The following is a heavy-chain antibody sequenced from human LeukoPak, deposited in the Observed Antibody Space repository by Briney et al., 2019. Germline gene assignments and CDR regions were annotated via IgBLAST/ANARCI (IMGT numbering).Heavy chain of an antibody. V-gene: IGHV4-4*02. Sequence: SGTLSLTCAVSGGSISSSNWWSWVRRPPGKGLEWIGEIYHSGSTNYNLSLKSRVTISVDKSKNQFSLKLSSVTAADTAVYYCARASYSSKNWFDPWGQGTLVIVSS. CDR3: ARASYSSKNWFDP. CDR1: GGSISSSNW. CDR2: IYHSGST. J-gene: IGHJ5*02. D-gene: IGHD6-13*01.